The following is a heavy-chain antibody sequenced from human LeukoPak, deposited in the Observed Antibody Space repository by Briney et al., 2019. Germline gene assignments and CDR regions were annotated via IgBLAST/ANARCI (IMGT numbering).Heavy chain of an antibody. CDR1: VGSFSGYY. J-gene: IGHJ5*02. CDR2: INHSGRT. CDR3: AVKTGTTLNWFDP. D-gene: IGHD1-7*01. Sequence: PSETLCLTCAVYVGSFSGYYWSCIRQPPGKGLEWVGEINHSGRTKYNPSLPSRVTISVDTSKNQFSLKLSSVTAADTAVYYCAVKTGTTLNWFDPWGQGTLVTVSS. V-gene: IGHV4-34*01.